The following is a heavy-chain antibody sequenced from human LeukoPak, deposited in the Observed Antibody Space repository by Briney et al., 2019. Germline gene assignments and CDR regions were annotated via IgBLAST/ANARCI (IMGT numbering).Heavy chain of an antibody. D-gene: IGHD6-6*01. CDR3: ARGPHSSSSGRDAFDI. CDR2: IYYSGST. J-gene: IGHJ3*02. CDR1: GGSISSHY. V-gene: IGHV4-59*11. Sequence: SETLSLTCTVSGGSISSHYWSWIRQPPGKGLEWIGYIYYSGSTDYNPSLKSRVTISVDTSKNQFSLKLSSVTAADTAVYYCARGPHSSSSGRDAFDIWGQGTMVTVSS.